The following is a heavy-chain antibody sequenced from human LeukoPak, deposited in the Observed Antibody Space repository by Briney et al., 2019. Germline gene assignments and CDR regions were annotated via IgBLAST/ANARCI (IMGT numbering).Heavy chain of an antibody. D-gene: IGHD2-2*01. J-gene: IGHJ6*02. CDR3: ARGLLGYCSSTSCPRYGMDV. CDR2: IYYSGST. Sequence: SETLSLTCTVSGGSISSSSYYWSWIRQHPGKGLEWIGYIYYSGSTYYNPSLKSRVTISVDTSKNQFSLKLSSVTAADTAVYYCARGLLGYCSSTSCPRYGMDVWGQGTTVTVSS. V-gene: IGHV4-31*03. CDR1: GGSISSSSYY.